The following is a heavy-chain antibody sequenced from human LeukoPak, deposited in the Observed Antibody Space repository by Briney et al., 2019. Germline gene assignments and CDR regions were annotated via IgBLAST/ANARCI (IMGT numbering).Heavy chain of an antibody. CDR3: ARGHGAVAGTSI. J-gene: IGHJ4*02. Sequence: KSSETLSLTCAVYGGSFSSYYWSWIRQPPGKGLEWIGEINHSGRTNYNPSLKSRVTISVDTSENQFSLKVSSVTAADTAVYYCARGHGAVAGTSIWGQGTLVTVSS. V-gene: IGHV4-34*01. CDR1: GGSFSSYY. D-gene: IGHD6-19*01. CDR2: INHSGRT.